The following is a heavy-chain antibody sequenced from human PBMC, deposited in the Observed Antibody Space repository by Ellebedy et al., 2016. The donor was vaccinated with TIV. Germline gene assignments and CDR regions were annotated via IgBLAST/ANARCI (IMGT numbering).Heavy chain of an antibody. D-gene: IGHD3-9*01. CDR3: ARRHIDILTGYDHFDY. Sequence: MPSETLSLTCTVSGGPISSNSYCWGWLRQPPGKGREWIGTVYDSEDTYYNPSLKSLITMSVDTSKNQFSLKLSSVTAPDTAVYMCARRHIDILTGYDHFDYWGLGTRVTVSS. CDR2: VYDSEDT. CDR1: GGPISSNSYC. J-gene: IGHJ4*02. V-gene: IGHV4-39*01.